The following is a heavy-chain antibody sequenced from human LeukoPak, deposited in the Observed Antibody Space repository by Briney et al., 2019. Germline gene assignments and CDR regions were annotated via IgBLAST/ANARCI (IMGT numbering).Heavy chain of an antibody. Sequence: GSSVKVSCKASGGTFSSYAISWVRQAPGQGLEWMGGIIPIFGTANYAQKFQGRGTITTDESTSTAYMELSSLRSEDTAVYYCASSVVPAAIGWDYYYYYYMDVWGKGTTVTVSS. J-gene: IGHJ6*03. V-gene: IGHV1-69*05. D-gene: IGHD2-2*02. CDR3: ASSVVPAAIGWDYYYYYYMDV. CDR1: GGTFSSYA. CDR2: IIPIFGTA.